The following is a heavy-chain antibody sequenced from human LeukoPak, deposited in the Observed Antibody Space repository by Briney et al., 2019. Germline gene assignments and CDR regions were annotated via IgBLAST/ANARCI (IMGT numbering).Heavy chain of an antibody. D-gene: IGHD6-19*01. CDR3: ARDGGYSSGWYRS. CDR2: IKQDGSEK. CDR1: GFTFSSYW. V-gene: IGHV3-7*01. Sequence: GGSLRLSCAASGFTFSSYWMSWVRQAPGKGLEWVANIKQDGSEKYYVDSVKGRFTISRDNAKNSLYLQMNSLRAEDTAVYYCARDGGYSSGWYRSWGQGTLVTVSS. J-gene: IGHJ4*02.